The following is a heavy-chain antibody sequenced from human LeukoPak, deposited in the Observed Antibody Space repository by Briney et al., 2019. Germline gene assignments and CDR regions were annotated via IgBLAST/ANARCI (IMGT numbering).Heavy chain of an antibody. D-gene: IGHD6-19*01. CDR3: AQTTGWPGFDY. CDR1: GGSFSGYY. Sequence: SETLSLTCAVYGGSFSGYYWSWIRQPPGKGLAWIAEINHSGSTNYNPSLKSRVTISLDTSKNQFSLKLSSVTAADTAIYYCAQTTGWPGFDYWGQGALVTVSS. V-gene: IGHV4-34*01. CDR2: INHSGST. J-gene: IGHJ4*02.